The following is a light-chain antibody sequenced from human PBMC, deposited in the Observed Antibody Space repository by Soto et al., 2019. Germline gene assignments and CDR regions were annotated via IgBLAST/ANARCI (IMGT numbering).Light chain of an antibody. J-gene: IGLJ2*01. CDR2: DDN. Sequence: QSVLTQPASVSATPGEKGTISCSGRGSNIGRNYVSWYRQLPGTAPQLLIYDDNKRHSGVPDRLSGSRYGTSASLAIAGLQPGDEADYYCGTWDESLGAGVFGGGTKLTVL. V-gene: IGLV1-51*01. CDR1: GSNIGRNY. CDR3: GTWDESLGAGV.